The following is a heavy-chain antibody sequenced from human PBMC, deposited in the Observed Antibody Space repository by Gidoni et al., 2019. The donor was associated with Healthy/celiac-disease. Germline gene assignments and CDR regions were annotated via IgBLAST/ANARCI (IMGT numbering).Heavy chain of an antibody. Sequence: VQLLESGGGLVQPGGSLRLSCAASGFTFSSYAMSWLRQAPGKGLEWVSAISGSGGSTYSADSVKGRFTISRDNSKNTLYLQMNSLRAEDTAVYYCAKDHYSTNTPYGMDVWGQGTTVTVSS. CDR1: GFTFSSYA. J-gene: IGHJ6*02. CDR2: ISGSGGST. V-gene: IGHV3-23*01. CDR3: AKDHYSTNTPYGMDV. D-gene: IGHD4-4*01.